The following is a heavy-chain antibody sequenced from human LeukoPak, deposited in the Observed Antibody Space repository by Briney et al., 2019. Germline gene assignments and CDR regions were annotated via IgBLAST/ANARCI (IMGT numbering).Heavy chain of an antibody. CDR1: GFTFSSYA. Sequence: GGPLRLSCAASGFTFSSYAMSWVRQAPGKGLEWVSPISGSGSSTYYADSVKGRFTISRDNSKNTLYLQMNSLRAEDTAVYYCAKGVAVAGPYYFDYWGQGTLVTVSS. CDR3: AKGVAVAGPYYFDY. CDR2: ISGSGSST. V-gene: IGHV3-23*01. D-gene: IGHD6-19*01. J-gene: IGHJ4*02.